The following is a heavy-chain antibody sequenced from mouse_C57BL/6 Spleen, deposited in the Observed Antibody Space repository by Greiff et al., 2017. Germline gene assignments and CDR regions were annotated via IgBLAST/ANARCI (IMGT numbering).Heavy chain of an antibody. CDR3: ARGYSNDY. J-gene: IGHJ2*01. D-gene: IGHD2-5*01. CDR1: GYTFTDYY. V-gene: IGHV1-75*01. CDR2: IFPGSGST. Sequence: QVQLQQSGPELVKPGASVKISCKASGYTFTDYYINWVKQRPGQGLQWIGLIFPGSGSTYYNEKFNGKATFTADTSSNTAYMQLSNQTTGDSAIYYCARGYSNDYWGQGTTLTVSS.